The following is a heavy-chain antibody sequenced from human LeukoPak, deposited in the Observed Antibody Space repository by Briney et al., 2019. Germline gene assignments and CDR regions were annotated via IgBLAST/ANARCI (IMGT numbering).Heavy chain of an antibody. CDR2: IYPSGST. Sequence: SETLSLTCTVSGGSISSYYWSWIRQPAGKGLEWIGRIYPSGSTNYNPSLKSRVTMSVDTSKNQFSLKLRSVTAAVTAVYDCARAKGGYDILSGSFNRFDYWGQGTLVTVSS. J-gene: IGHJ4*02. V-gene: IGHV4-4*07. CDR1: GGSISSYY. CDR3: ARAKGGYDILSGSFNRFDY. D-gene: IGHD3-9*01.